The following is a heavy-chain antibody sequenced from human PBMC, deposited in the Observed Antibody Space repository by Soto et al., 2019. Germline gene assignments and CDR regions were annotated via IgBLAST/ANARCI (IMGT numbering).Heavy chain of an antibody. D-gene: IGHD2-15*01. CDR2: INVGNGNT. J-gene: IGHJ4*02. V-gene: IGHV1-3*01. CDR1: GYTFTDYA. CDR3: AREGAHYTPLDH. Sequence: ASVKVSCKASGYTFTDYAIHWVRQAPEQGLEWMGWINVGNGNTGYSRKFQGRVTNVRDMSASTAYIEVTSLTSEDTAIYYCAREGAHYTPLDHWGQGTLVTVSS.